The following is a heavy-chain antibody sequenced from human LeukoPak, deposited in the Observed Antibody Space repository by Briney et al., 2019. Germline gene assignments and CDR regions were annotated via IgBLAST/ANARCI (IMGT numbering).Heavy chain of an antibody. V-gene: IGHV1-18*01. Sequence: ASVKVSCKASGYPFTSYYINWVRQAPGQGLEWMGWICAYNGDTNYAQNLQGRVTMTTDTSTDTAYMELRSLRSDDTAVYYCARDGLSYTNPNNWFDPWGQGTLVTVSS. CDR2: ICAYNGDT. CDR3: ARDGLSYTNPNNWFDP. J-gene: IGHJ5*02. D-gene: IGHD2-2*02. CDR1: GYPFTSYY.